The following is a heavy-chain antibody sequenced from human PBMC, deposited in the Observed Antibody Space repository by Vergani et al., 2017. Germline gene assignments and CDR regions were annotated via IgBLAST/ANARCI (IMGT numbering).Heavy chain of an antibody. CDR1: GFTFSNAW. CDR2: IKSKTDGGTT. CDR3: ANNVPPAGTGSY. J-gene: IGHJ4*02. V-gene: IGHV3-15*01. D-gene: IGHD6-13*01. Sequence: EVQLVESGGGLVKPGGSLRLSCAASGFTFSNAWMSWVRQAPGKGLEWVGRIKSKTDGGTTDYAAPVKGRFTISRDDSKNTLYLQMNSLRAEDTAVYYCANNVPPAGTGSYWGQGTLVTVSS.